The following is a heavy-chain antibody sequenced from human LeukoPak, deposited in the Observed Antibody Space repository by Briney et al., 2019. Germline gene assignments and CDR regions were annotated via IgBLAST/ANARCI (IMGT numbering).Heavy chain of an antibody. V-gene: IGHV1-2*02. CDR1: GYTFTDYY. CDR2: INPTSGGT. CDR3: ARAGVWDYSDTSGYHNGAFEI. Sequence: ASVKVSCKASGYTFTDYYMHWVRQAPGQGLEWMGWINPTSGGTNFAQKFQGRVTMTRDTSISTAYMELSRLRSGDTALYYCARAGVWDYSDTSGYHNGAFEIWGQGTMVTVSS. D-gene: IGHD3-22*01. J-gene: IGHJ3*02.